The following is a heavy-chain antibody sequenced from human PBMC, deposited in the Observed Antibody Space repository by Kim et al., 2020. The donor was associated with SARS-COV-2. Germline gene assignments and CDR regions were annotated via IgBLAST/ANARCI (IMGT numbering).Heavy chain of an antibody. CDR1: GFTFDDYA. D-gene: IGHD6-13*01. CDR3: AAAGTEFDP. CDR2: ISWNSGSI. J-gene: IGHJ5*02. V-gene: IGHV3-9*01. Sequence: GGSLRLSCAASGFTFDDYAMHWVRQAPGKGLEWVSGISWNSGSIGYADSVKGRFTISRDNAKNSLYLQMNSLRAEDTALDYCAAAGTEFDPWGPGTLVTV.